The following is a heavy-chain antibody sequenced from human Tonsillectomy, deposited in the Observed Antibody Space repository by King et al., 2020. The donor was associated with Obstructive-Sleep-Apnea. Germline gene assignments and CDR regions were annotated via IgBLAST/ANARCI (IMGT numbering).Heavy chain of an antibody. Sequence: VQLVESGAEVKKPGESLKISCKGSGYSFTSYWIGWVRQMPGKGLEWMGIFYPGDSDTSYSPSFQGQVTISADKSISTAYLQWSSLKASDTAMYYCARLPDYYDSSGLDDYWGQGTLVTVSS. CDR2: FYPGDSDT. CDR1: GYSFTSYW. J-gene: IGHJ4*02. V-gene: IGHV5-51*01. CDR3: ARLPDYYDSSGLDDY. D-gene: IGHD3-22*01.